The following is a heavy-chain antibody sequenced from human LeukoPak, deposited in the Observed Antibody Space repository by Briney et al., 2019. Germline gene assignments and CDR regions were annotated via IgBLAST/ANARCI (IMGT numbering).Heavy chain of an antibody. D-gene: IGHD6-19*01. CDR3: AKDMSSGVFDY. CDR1: GFTFDDYG. V-gene: IGHV3-20*04. Sequence: GGSLRLSCAASGFTFDDYGMSWVRQAPGKGLEWVSGINWNGGSTGYADSVKGRFTISRDNSKNSLYLQMNSLRTEDTALYYCAKDMSSGVFDYWGQGTLVTVSS. J-gene: IGHJ4*02. CDR2: INWNGGST.